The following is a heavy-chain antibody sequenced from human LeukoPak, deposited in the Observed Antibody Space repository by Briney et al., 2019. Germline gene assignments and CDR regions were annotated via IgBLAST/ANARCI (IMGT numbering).Heavy chain of an antibody. CDR1: GLTFSSYS. J-gene: IGHJ5*02. Sequence: PGGSLRLSCAASGLTFSSYSMIWLRQAPGKGLEWVSYISSSSSTIYYADSVKGRFTISRDNAKNSLYLQMNSLRAEDTAVYYCARALRYFDWLSTSPEYNWFDPWGQGTLVTVSS. D-gene: IGHD3-9*01. CDR3: ARALRYFDWLSTSPEYNWFDP. CDR2: ISSSSSTI. V-gene: IGHV3-48*01.